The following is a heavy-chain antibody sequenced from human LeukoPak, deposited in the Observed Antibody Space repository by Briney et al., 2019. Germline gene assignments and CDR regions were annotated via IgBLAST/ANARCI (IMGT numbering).Heavy chain of an antibody. Sequence: ASVTVSCKASGYTFTSYYIHWVRQAPGQGREWMGIIYPSGGSTTYAQKFQGRVTMTRDMSTSTVYMELSSLRSEDTAVYYCAIGYCRGGSCDDEPGDAFDIWGQGTMVAVSS. D-gene: IGHD2-15*01. CDR3: AIGYCRGGSCDDEPGDAFDI. J-gene: IGHJ3*02. CDR2: IYPSGGST. CDR1: GYTFTSYY. V-gene: IGHV1-46*01.